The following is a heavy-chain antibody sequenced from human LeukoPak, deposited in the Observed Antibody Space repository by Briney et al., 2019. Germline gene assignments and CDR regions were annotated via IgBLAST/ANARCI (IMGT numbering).Heavy chain of an antibody. Sequence: GGSLRLSCAASGFTFSSYAMHWVRQAPGKGLEWVAVISYDGSNKYYADSVKGRFTISRDNSKNTLYLQMNSLRSDDTAVYYCARRSSDDAFDIWGQGTMVTVSS. CDR1: GFTFSSYA. CDR3: ARRSSDDAFDI. CDR2: ISYDGSNK. J-gene: IGHJ3*02. V-gene: IGHV3-30-3*01.